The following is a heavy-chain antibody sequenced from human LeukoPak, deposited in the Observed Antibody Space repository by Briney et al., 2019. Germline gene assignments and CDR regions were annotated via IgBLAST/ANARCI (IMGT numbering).Heavy chain of an antibody. J-gene: IGHJ4*02. V-gene: IGHV4-39*01. Sequence: SETLSLTCTVSGGSISSSSAYWGWIRQPPGKGLEWIGSIYYRKNTYYNPSLKSRVTISADTSKNQFSLTLGSVSATDTAVYYCASPRGFSYGYFDYWGQGTLVTVSS. CDR3: ASPRGFSYGYFDY. D-gene: IGHD5-18*01. CDR1: GGSISSSSAY. CDR2: IYYRKNT.